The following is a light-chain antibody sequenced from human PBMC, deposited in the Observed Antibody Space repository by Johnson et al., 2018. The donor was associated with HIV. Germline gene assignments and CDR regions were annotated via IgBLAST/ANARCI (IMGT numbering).Light chain of an antibody. Sequence: QSVLTQPPSVSAAPGQKVTISCSGSSSNIGNNYVSWYQQVPGTAPKLLIYDNNKRPSGIPDRFSGSKSGTSATLGFTGLQTGDEADYYCGTWDSSLSANVFGTGTKVTVL. J-gene: IGLJ1*01. V-gene: IGLV1-51*01. CDR2: DNN. CDR3: GTWDSSLSANV. CDR1: SSNIGNNY.